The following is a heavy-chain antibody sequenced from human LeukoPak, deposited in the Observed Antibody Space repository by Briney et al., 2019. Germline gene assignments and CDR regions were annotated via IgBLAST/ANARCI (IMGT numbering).Heavy chain of an antibody. V-gene: IGHV1-3*01. CDR2: INAGNGNT. J-gene: IGHJ4*02. CDR3: ASPSSWTYYFDY. D-gene: IGHD6-13*01. Sequence: ASVKVSCKASGYTFTSYAMHWVRQAPGQRLEWMGWINAGNGNTKYSQKFQGRVTITRDTSASTAYMEPSSLRSEDTAVYYCASPSSWTYYFDYWGQGTLVTVSS. CDR1: GYTFTSYA.